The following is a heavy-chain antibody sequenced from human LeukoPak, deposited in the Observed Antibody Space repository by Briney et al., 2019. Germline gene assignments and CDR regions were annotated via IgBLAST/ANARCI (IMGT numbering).Heavy chain of an antibody. Sequence: SETLSLTCAVYGGSFSGYYWSWIRQPPGKGLEWIGEINHSGSTNYNPSLKSRVTISVDTSKNQFSLKLSSVTAADTAVYYCARGGYSGYVHWGQETLVTVSS. J-gene: IGHJ4*02. CDR3: ARGGYSGYVH. CDR1: GGSFSGYY. CDR2: INHSGST. D-gene: IGHD5-12*01. V-gene: IGHV4-34*01.